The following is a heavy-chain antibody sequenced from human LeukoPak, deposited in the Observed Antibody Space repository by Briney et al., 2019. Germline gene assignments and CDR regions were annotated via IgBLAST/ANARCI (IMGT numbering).Heavy chain of an antibody. CDR1: GFTFSRNS. V-gene: IGHV3-64*01. J-gene: IGHJ4*02. Sequence: GGSLRLSCAASGFTFSRNSMHWVRQAPGKGLEYVSAITSNGGTTYYANSVRDRFTISRDDSKNTLYLQMNSLKTEDTAVYYCTTDGVGVEGATYDNWGQGTLVSVSS. CDR3: TTDGVGVEGATYDN. D-gene: IGHD1-26*01. CDR2: ITSNGGTT.